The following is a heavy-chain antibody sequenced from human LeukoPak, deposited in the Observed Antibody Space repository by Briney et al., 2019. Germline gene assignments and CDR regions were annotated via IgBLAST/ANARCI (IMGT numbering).Heavy chain of an antibody. CDR3: ARAGPYSHNSFDY. J-gene: IGHJ4*02. V-gene: IGHV3-53*01. D-gene: IGHD1-1*01. Sequence: GGSLRLSCAASGFTVSSNSMNWVRQAPGKGLEWVSVIYSRGDTNYADSVKGRFTISRDNSKNTLYLQMNSLRAEDTAVYYCARAGPYSHNSFDYWGQGTLVTASS. CDR1: GFTVSSNS. CDR2: IYSRGDT.